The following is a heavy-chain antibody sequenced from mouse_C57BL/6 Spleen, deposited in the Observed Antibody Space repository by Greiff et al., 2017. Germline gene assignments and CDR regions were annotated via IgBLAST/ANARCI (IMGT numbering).Heavy chain of an antibody. J-gene: IGHJ2*01. D-gene: IGHD4-1*01. V-gene: IGHV1-80*01. CDR2: NYPGDGDT. CDR3: ARGANWDYDY. CDR1: GYAFSSYW. Sequence: QVQLKESGAELVKPGASVKLSCKASGYAFSSYWMNWVKQRPGKGLEWIGPNYPGDGDTNYNGKFKGKATLTADKSSSTAYMQLSSLTSEDSAVYFCARGANWDYDYWGQGTTLTVSS.